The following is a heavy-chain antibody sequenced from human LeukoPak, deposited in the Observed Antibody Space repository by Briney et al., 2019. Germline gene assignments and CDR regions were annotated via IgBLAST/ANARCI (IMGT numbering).Heavy chain of an antibody. Sequence: SETLSLTCTVSGGSISSGDYYWSWIRQHPGKGLEWIGYIYHSGSTYYNPSLKSRVTISVDTSKNQFSLKLSSVTAADTAVYYCARDYLPAAMYNWFDPWGQATLVTVSS. CDR2: IYHSGST. D-gene: IGHD2-2*01. J-gene: IGHJ5*02. CDR1: GGSISSGDYY. V-gene: IGHV4-31*03. CDR3: ARDYLPAAMYNWFDP.